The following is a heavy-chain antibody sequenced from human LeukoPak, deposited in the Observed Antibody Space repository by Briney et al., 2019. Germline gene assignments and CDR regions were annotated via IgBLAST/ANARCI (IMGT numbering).Heavy chain of an antibody. CDR1: GFTFSSYA. Sequence: GGSLRLSCAASGFTFSSYAMSWVRQAPGKGLEWVSAISGGGGSTYYADSVKGRFTISRDNAKNSLYLQMNSLRAEDTAVYYCARDVGSSGYYYEQLPAEYFQHWGQGTLVTVSS. CDR3: ARDVGSSGYYYEQLPAEYFQH. V-gene: IGHV3-23*01. CDR2: ISGGGGST. D-gene: IGHD3-22*01. J-gene: IGHJ1*01.